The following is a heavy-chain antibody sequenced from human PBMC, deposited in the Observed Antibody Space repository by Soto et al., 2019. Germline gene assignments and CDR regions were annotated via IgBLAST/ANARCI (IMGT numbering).Heavy chain of an antibody. V-gene: IGHV4-4*02. Sequence: SETLSLTCAVSGGSIRSSNWWSWVRQSPGKGLEWIGYIYYTGSTNYNPSLQSRVTISLDTSKNQFSLRLTSVTSADTAVYYCARGGSYGDFFDYWGQGAQVTVSS. D-gene: IGHD4-17*01. CDR3: ARGGSYGDFFDY. CDR1: GGSIRSSNW. J-gene: IGHJ4*02. CDR2: IYYTGST.